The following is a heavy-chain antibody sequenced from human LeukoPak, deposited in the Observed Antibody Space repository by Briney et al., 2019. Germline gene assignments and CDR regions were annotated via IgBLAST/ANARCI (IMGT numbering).Heavy chain of an antibody. CDR2: IYSSGST. Sequence: SETLSLTCTVSGGSISSYYWSWIRQPPGKGLEWIGYIYSSGSTNYNPSLKSRVTISVDTSKNQFSLKLTSVTAADTAVYYCARSYASAVWGQGTLVTVSS. V-gene: IGHV4-59*01. J-gene: IGHJ1*01. CDR3: ARSYASAV. CDR1: GGSISSYY.